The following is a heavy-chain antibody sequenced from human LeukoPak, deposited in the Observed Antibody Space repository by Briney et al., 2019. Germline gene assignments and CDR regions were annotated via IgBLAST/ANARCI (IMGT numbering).Heavy chain of an antibody. CDR1: GGSISSYY. CDR3: ARGTMIVLFDY. CDR2: IYYSGST. D-gene: IGHD3-22*01. V-gene: IGHV4-59*01. J-gene: IGHJ4*02. Sequence: SETLSLTCTVSGGSISSYYWSWIRQPPGKGLEWIGYIYYSGSTNYNPSLESRVTISVDTSKNQFSLKLSSVTAADTAVYYCARGTMIVLFDYWGQGTLVTVSS.